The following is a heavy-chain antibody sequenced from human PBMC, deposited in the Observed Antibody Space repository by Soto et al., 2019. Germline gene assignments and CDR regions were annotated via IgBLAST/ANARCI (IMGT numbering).Heavy chain of an antibody. CDR2: IKPSGGST. V-gene: IGHV1-46*03. J-gene: IGHJ4*02. Sequence: QVQLVQSGAEVKKPGASVKVSCKASGYTFTSYYMHWVRQAPGQGLEWMGIIKPSGGSTSHPPKSQGRITMTKDTSTSTVYMELSSLRSEDTAVYYCARDLSYDIFGGLDYWGQGTLVTVSS. CDR1: GYTFTSYY. CDR3: ARDLSYDIFGGLDY. D-gene: IGHD3-9*01.